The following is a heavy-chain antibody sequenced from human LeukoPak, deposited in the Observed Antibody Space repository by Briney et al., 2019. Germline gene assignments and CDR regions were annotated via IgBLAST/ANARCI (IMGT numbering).Heavy chain of an antibody. J-gene: IGHJ6*03. CDR1: GGTFSSYA. Sequence: GASVKVSCKASGGTFSSYAISWGRQAPGQGLEWMGGIIPIFGTANYAQKFQGRVTITADESTSTAYMELSSLKSEDTAVYYCARDRSTADYYYMDVWGKGTTVTVSS. V-gene: IGHV1-69*13. CDR3: ARDRSTADYYYMDV. D-gene: IGHD6-6*01. CDR2: IIPIFGTA.